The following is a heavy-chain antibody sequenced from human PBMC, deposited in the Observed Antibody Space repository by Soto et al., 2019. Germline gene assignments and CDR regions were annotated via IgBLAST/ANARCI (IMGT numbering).Heavy chain of an antibody. CDR2: IYHSGST. J-gene: IGHJ6*02. CDR3: ARSLGYCSSTSCQTGMDV. Sequence: TSETLSLTCAVSGGSISSSNWWSWVRQPPGKGLEWIGEIYHSGSTNYNPSLKSRVTISVDKSKNQFSLKLSSVTAADTAVYYCARSLGYCSSTSCQTGMDVWGQGTTVTVSS. V-gene: IGHV4-4*02. CDR1: GGSISSSNW. D-gene: IGHD2-2*01.